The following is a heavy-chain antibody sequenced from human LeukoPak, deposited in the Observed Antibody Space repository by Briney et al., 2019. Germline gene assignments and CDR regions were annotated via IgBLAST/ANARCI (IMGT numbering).Heavy chain of an antibody. D-gene: IGHD5-18*01. CDR2: LSGSSLYT. V-gene: IGHV3-23*01. CDR3: ARTLGGYNYGPYDS. J-gene: IGHJ4*02. Sequence: HPGGSLRLSCTASGFTFSIYGMSWVRQAPGKGLEWVSALSGSSLYTHYADSVRGRFTISRDNSDDTLYLQMDSLRAEDTAVYFCARTLGGYNYGPYDSWGQGTLVTVSS. CDR1: GFTFSIYG.